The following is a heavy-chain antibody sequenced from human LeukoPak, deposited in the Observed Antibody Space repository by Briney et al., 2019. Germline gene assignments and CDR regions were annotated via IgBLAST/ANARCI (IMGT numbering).Heavy chain of an antibody. D-gene: IGHD3-22*01. CDR3: ARGPHYYDKSVAFDI. CDR1: GFTFSSYW. Sequence: GGSLRLSCAASGFTFSSYWMHWVRQAPGKGLVWVSRINSDGSSTSYADSVKGRFTISRDNAKNTLYLQMYSLRAEDTAVYYCARGPHYYDKSVAFDIWGQGTMVTVSS. CDR2: INSDGSST. V-gene: IGHV3-74*01. J-gene: IGHJ3*02.